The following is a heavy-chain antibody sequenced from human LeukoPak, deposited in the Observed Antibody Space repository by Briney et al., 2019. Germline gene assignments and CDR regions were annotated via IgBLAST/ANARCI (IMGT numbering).Heavy chain of an antibody. CDR1: GFTFSSYG. CDR3: AKPMVTYYYYMDV. V-gene: IGHV3-23*01. D-gene: IGHD5-18*01. Sequence: GGSLRLSCAAPGFTFSSYGMSWVRQAPGKGLEWVSAISGSGGSTYYADSVKGRFTISRDNSKNTLYLQMNSLRAEDTAVYYCAKPMVTYYYYMDVWGKGTTVTISS. J-gene: IGHJ6*03. CDR2: ISGSGGST.